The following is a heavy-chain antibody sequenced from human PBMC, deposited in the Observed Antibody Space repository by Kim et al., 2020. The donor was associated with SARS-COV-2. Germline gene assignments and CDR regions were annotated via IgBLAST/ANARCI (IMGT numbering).Heavy chain of an antibody. CDR2: T. Sequence: TNDNPSLNGRVTISVDTSKNQFSLKLSSVTAADTAVYYCARGRYEVYFDYWGQGTLVTVSS. D-gene: IGHD2-2*01. V-gene: IGHV4-34*01. CDR3: ARGRYEVYFDY. J-gene: IGHJ4*02.